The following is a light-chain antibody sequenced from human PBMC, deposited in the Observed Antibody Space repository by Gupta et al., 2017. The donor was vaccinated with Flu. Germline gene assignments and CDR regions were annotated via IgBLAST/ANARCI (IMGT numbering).Light chain of an antibody. J-gene: IGLJ1*01. V-gene: IGLV1-40*01. CDR1: SSNIGAPYN. Sequence: QSVLTQPPSVSGAPGQRVTISCTGSSSNIGAPYNVHWYQQLPETAPKLLIYSNTKRPSGVPGRFSGSKSGTSASLAITGLQAEDEADYYCQSYDNTLSGYVFGTGTKVTVL. CDR3: QSYDNTLSGYV. CDR2: SNT.